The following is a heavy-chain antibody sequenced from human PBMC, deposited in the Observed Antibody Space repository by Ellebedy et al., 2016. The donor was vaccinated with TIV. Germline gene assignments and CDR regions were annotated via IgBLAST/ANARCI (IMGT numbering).Heavy chain of an antibody. CDR1: GGSISSSSYF. CDR2: IYYSGST. CDR3: ARPLRSTVTTSIYFDY. J-gene: IGHJ4*02. V-gene: IGHV4-39*01. Sequence: SETLSLTXTVSGGSISSSSYFWGWIRQPPGKGLEWIGIIYYSGSTYYNPSLNNRVTISLDTAKNQFSLNLSSVTAADAAVYYCARPLRSTVTTSIYFDYWGQGALVTVSS. D-gene: IGHD4-11*01.